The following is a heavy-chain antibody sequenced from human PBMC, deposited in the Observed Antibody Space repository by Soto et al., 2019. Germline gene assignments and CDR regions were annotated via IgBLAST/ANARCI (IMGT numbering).Heavy chain of an antibody. D-gene: IGHD4-4*01. V-gene: IGHV3-23*01. CDR2: MSGSGGHI. Sequence: PGGSLRLSCAASGFSFNLYVMTWVRQAPGKGLEWVSGMSGSGGHIYYADSVKGRFTVSRDNSNSTLYLQMNSLRAEDTAVYYCARAVTQYFDSWGQGSLVTVSS. J-gene: IGHJ4*02. CDR3: ARAVTQYFDS. CDR1: GFSFNLYV.